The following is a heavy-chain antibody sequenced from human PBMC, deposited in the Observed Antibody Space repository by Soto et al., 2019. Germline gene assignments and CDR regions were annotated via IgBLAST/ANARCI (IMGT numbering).Heavy chain of an antibody. J-gene: IGHJ6*02. CDR2: IIPIFGTA. CDR1: GGTFSSYA. Sequence: QVQLVQSGAEVKKPGSSVKVSCKASGGTFSSYAISRVRQAPGQGLEWMGGIIPIFGTANYAQKFQGRVTINADESTSTAYMELRSLCAEDTAVYCCAGGSKRARSARYCSITRCYTGEGGYYYYGMDVWGRGTTVTVSS. V-gene: IGHV1-69*01. D-gene: IGHD2-2*01. CDR3: AGGSKRARSARYCSITRCYTGEGGYYYYGMDV.